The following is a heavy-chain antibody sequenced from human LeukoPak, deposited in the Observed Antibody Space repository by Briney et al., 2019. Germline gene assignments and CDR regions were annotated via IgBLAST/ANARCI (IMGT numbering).Heavy chain of an antibody. J-gene: IGHJ4*02. D-gene: IGHD6-6*01. CDR1: GFTFSSYA. CDR3: ARRESSSLAPLVDY. CDR2: ISYDGSNK. Sequence: GRSLRLSCAASGFTFSSYAMHWVRQAPGKGLEWVAVISYDGSNKYYADSVKGRFTISRDNSKNTLYLQMNSLRAEDTAVHYCARRESSSLAPLVDYWGQGTLVTVSS. V-gene: IGHV3-30-3*01.